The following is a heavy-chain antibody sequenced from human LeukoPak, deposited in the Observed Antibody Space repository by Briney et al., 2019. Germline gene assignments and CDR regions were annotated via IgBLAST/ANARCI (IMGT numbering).Heavy chain of an antibody. CDR3: ALWFGELKY. CDR2: ISAYNGNT. D-gene: IGHD3-10*01. J-gene: IGHJ4*02. CDR1: GYTFTSYG. V-gene: IGHV1-18*01. Sequence: ASVKVSCKASGYTFTSYGISWVRQAPGQGLEWMGWISAYNGNTNYAQKFQGRVTMAEDTSTDTAYMELSSLRSEDTAVYYCALWFGELKYWGQGTLVTVSS.